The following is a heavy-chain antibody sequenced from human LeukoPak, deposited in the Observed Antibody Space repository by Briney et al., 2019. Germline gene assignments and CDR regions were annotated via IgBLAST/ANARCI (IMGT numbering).Heavy chain of an antibody. J-gene: IGHJ4*02. D-gene: IGHD3-22*01. Sequence: PGGSLRLSCAASGFTVSSNYMSWVRQAPGTGLEWVSGIYSGVSANYADSVKGRFTISRDNSRNTLYLQMNSLRAEDTAVYYCAGHDSGTYYYAYWGQGALVTVSS. CDR1: GFTVSSNY. CDR3: AGHDSGTYYYAY. V-gene: IGHV3-53*01. CDR2: IYSGVSA.